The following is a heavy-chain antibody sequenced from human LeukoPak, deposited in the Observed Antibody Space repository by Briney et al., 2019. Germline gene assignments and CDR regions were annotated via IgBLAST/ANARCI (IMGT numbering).Heavy chain of an antibody. J-gene: IGHJ5*02. CDR3: ARDPRMEGSTPDWFNP. CDR2: INAYNGNT. V-gene: IGHV1-18*01. D-gene: IGHD5/OR15-5a*01. Sequence: EASLKVPCKTSGYTFTSFGISWGWQAPGQGLGRMGLINAYNGNTNYAQTIQGRVTTTTDTTTSTPYMELNSVRSADTPASYCARDPRMEGSTPDWFNPWAKGTLVTVSS. CDR1: GYTFTSFG.